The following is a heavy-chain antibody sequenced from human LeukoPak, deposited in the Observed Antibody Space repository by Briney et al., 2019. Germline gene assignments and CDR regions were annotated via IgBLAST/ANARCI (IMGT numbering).Heavy chain of an antibody. CDR1: GGTFGSYA. D-gene: IGHD2-15*01. Sequence: GASVKVSCKASGGTFGSYAISWVRQAPGQGLEWMGGIIPIFGTANYAQKFQGRVTITADESTSTAYMELSSLRSEDTAVYYCARDGDLGYCSGGSCYSSNYWGQGTLVTVSS. CDR3: ARDGDLGYCSGGSCYSSNY. V-gene: IGHV1-69*13. CDR2: IIPIFGTA. J-gene: IGHJ4*02.